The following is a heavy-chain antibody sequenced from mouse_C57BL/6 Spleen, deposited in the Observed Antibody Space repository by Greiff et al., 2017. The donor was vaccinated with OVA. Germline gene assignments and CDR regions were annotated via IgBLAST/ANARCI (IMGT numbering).Heavy chain of an antibody. CDR2: INPSSGYT. V-gene: IGHV1-7*01. D-gene: IGHD2-2*01. Sequence: QVQLQQSGAELAKPGASVKLSCKASGYTFTSNWMHWVKQRPGQGLEWIGYINPSSGYTKYNQKFKDKATLTADKSSSTAYMQLSSLTYEDSAVYYCAREEGLRRGGFDYWGQGTTLTVSS. CDR1: GYTFTSNW. J-gene: IGHJ2*01. CDR3: AREEGLRRGGFDY.